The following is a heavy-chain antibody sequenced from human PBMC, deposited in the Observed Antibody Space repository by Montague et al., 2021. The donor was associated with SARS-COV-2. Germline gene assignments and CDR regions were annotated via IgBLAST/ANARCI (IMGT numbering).Heavy chain of an antibody. CDR3: ARADYGGNRYWYFDL. J-gene: IGHJ2*01. D-gene: IGHD4-23*01. CDR1: VGSFSGYY. CDR2: INHTGST. V-gene: IGHV4-34*01. Sequence: SETLSLTCAVYVGSFSGYYWRWIRQSPGKGLEWIGEINHTGSTKYNPSLKSRVTISVDTSKKQFSLKLSSVSAADTAVYYCARADYGGNRYWYFDLWGRGTLVTVSS.